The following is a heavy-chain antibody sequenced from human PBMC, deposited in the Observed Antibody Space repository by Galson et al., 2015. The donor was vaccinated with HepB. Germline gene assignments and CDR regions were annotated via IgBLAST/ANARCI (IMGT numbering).Heavy chain of an antibody. D-gene: IGHD6-19*01. CDR2: ISSSSSYI. V-gene: IGHV3-21*01. Sequence: SLRLSCAASGFTFNSYAMHWVRQAPGKGLEWVSSISSSSSYIYYADSVKGRFTISRDNAKNSLYLQMNSLRAEDTAVYYCARDRPSTVAGFDYWGQGTLVTVSS. CDR1: GFTFNSYA. CDR3: ARDRPSTVAGFDY. J-gene: IGHJ4*02.